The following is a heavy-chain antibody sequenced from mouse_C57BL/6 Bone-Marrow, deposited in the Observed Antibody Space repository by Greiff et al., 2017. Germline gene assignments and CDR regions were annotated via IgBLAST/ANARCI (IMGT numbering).Heavy chain of an antibody. Sequence: EVQLQQSGPELVKPGASVKISCKASGYTFTDYNMDWVKQSPGKSLEWIGDINPNNGGTIYNQKFKGKATLTVDKSSSTAYMELRSLTSEDTAVYYCARWDYDNYEGGYFDVWGTGTTVTVSA. CDR2: INPNNGGT. J-gene: IGHJ1*03. CDR3: ARWDYDNYEGGYFDV. V-gene: IGHV1-18*01. D-gene: IGHD2-1*01. CDR1: GYTFTDYN.